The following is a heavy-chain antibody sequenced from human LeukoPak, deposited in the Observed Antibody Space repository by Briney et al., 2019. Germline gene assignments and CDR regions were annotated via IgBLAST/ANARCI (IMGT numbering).Heavy chain of an antibody. V-gene: IGHV3-23*01. J-gene: IGHJ5*02. CDR1: GFTFSSYV. CDR3: AKGASSSWLLYWFDP. D-gene: IGHD2-15*01. CDR2: ISGSGVST. Sequence: GGSLRLSCAASGFTFSSYVMTWVRQAPGRGLEWVSGISGSGVSTYYADSVKGRFTISRDNSRNTLDLKSNSLRADDTAIYYCAKGASSSWLLYWFDPWGQGTLVNVSS.